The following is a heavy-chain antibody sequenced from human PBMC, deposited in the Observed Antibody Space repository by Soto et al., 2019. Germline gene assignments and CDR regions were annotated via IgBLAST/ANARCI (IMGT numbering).Heavy chain of an antibody. Sequence: VASVKVSCKASGYTFTGYYVQWVRQAPGQGLEWMGWINPNSGDTYLAQRFQGRVTMNRDTSIGTAYMELRGLTSDDTAEYYCAKGGAIVAAGTRVYLYNAMDVWGQGTTVTVSS. J-gene: IGHJ6*02. CDR2: INPNSGDT. CDR1: GYTFTGYY. CDR3: AKGGAIVAAGTRVYLYNAMDV. D-gene: IGHD1-26*01. V-gene: IGHV1-2*02.